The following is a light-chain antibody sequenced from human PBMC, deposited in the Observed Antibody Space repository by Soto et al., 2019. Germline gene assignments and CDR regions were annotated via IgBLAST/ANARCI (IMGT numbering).Light chain of an antibody. J-gene: IGKJ1*01. CDR2: KAS. V-gene: IGKV1-5*03. CDR1: QSKNSW. Sequence: IQMTQSPSTLAASVGDRVTITCRASQSKNSWLAWYQQKPGKAPELLIHKASTLESGVPSRFSGSGSGTEFTLTISSLQPDDFATYYCQQYHTYSSMFGQGTKVEIK. CDR3: QQYHTYSSM.